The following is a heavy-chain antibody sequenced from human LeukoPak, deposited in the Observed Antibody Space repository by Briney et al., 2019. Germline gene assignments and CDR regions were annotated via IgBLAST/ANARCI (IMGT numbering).Heavy chain of an antibody. D-gene: IGHD6-19*01. CDR3: ARDQRIWYSSGWPYFDY. Sequence: GASVTVSFKASGYTLTSYGISWVRQAPGQGLEWMGWISAYNGNTNYAQKLQGRVTMTTDTSTSTAYMELRSLRSDDTAVYYCARDQRIWYSSGWPYFDYWGQGTLVTVAS. CDR1: GYTLTSYG. J-gene: IGHJ4*02. V-gene: IGHV1-18*04. CDR2: ISAYNGNT.